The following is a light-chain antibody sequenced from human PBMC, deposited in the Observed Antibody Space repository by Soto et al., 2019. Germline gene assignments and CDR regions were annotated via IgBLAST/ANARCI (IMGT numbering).Light chain of an antibody. CDR1: QGIGDR. J-gene: IGKJ1*01. Sequence: HSPSSVSASVGDRVTITCRASQGIGDRLAWYQQRPGKVPQLVVYFASTLPSGVPSRFSASGSGAEFILTISPLQAEDFATYYCLHTVSFPRTFGQGTKVDIK. CDR2: FAS. CDR3: LHTVSFPRT. V-gene: IGKV1-12*01.